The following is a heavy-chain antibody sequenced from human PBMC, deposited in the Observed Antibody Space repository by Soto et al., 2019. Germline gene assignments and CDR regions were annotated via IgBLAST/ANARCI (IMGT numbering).Heavy chain of an antibody. CDR2: IIPIFGMA. Sequence: QVQLVQSGAEVKNPGSSVKVSCKASGGTFSSYTINWVRQAPGQGLEWMGRIIPIFGMANYAQKFQGRVTITADESTSTAYMQLSSLRSEDTGLYYCAREEAQYQLLHSYYYMDVWGKGTTVTVSS. CDR1: GGTFSSYT. V-gene: IGHV1-69*08. J-gene: IGHJ6*03. D-gene: IGHD2-2*01. CDR3: AREEAQYQLLHSYYYMDV.